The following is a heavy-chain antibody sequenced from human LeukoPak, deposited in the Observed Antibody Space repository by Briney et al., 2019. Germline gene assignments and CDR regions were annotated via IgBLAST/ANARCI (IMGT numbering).Heavy chain of an antibody. CDR2: IKQDGSEK. CDR3: ARESLGSSGYYRDY. CDR1: GFTFSSYW. Sequence: GGSLRLSCAASGFTFSSYWMSWVRQAPGKGLEWVANIKQDGSEKYYVDSVKGRFTISRDNAKNSLYLQMNSLRAEDTAVYYCARESLGSSGYYRDYWGQGTLVTVSS. J-gene: IGHJ4*02. V-gene: IGHV3-7*01. D-gene: IGHD3-22*01.